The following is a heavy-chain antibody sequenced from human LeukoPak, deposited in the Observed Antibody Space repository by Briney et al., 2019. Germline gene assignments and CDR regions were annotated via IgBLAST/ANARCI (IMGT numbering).Heavy chain of an antibody. J-gene: IGHJ6*02. CDR1: GFTFSSYG. V-gene: IGHV3-30*03. D-gene: IGHD2-15*01. CDR3: AVGYCSGGSCYYYYGMDV. CDR2: ISCDGSNR. Sequence: GRSLRLSCAASGFTFSSYGMHWVRQAPGKGLEWVAVISCDGSNRYYADSVKGRFTISRDNSKNTLYLQMNSLRAEDTAVYYCAVGYCSGGSCYYYYGMDVWGQGTTVTVSS.